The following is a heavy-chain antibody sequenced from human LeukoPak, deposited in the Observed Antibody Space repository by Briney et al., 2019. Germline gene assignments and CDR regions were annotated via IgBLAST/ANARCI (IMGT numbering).Heavy chain of an antibody. Sequence: PGRSLRLSCAGAGFSLDDYAMHWVLQPPGKGLEWVSSISWDSGNMAYADSVKGRFTISRDNAKNSLFLQMNSLRAEDTALYYCIKDMGFDLLKDAFDVWGQGTMVTVSS. CDR2: ISWDSGNM. J-gene: IGHJ3*01. CDR3: IKDMGFDLLKDAFDV. V-gene: IGHV3-9*01. D-gene: IGHD1-26*01. CDR1: GFSLDDYA.